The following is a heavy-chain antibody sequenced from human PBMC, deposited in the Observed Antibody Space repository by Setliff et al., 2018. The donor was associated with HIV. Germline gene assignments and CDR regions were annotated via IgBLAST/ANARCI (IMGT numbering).Heavy chain of an antibody. CDR3: ARQQHSSDLKIWNY. Sequence: SETLSLTCIVSGGSISGSSYYWGWIRQPPGKGLEWVGSIYYSGSTYYSPSLKSRVTISVDTSKNQFSLTLTSVTAADTAVYYCARQQHSSDLKIWNYWGQGTLVTVSS. CDR2: IYYSGST. V-gene: IGHV4-39*01. CDR1: GGSISGSSYY. D-gene: IGHD6-19*01. J-gene: IGHJ4*02.